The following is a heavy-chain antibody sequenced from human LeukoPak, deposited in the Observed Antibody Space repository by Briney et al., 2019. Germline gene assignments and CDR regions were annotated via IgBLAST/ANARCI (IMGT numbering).Heavy chain of an antibody. Sequence: GGSLRLSCAASGFIFSSYWMSWVRQAPGKGLEWVAHIKQDGSEKYYVASVKGRFTISRDNAKNSLYLQMNSLRAEDTAAYYCARGGGSSSWYQLDYWGQGTLVTVSS. CDR3: ARGGGSSSWYQLDY. CDR1: GFIFSSYW. CDR2: IKQDGSEK. V-gene: IGHV3-7*02. D-gene: IGHD6-13*01. J-gene: IGHJ4*02.